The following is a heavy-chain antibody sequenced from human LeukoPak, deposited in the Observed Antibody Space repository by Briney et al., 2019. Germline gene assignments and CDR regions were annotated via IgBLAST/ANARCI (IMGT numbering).Heavy chain of an antibody. CDR3: ARDKREMAKVAFDI. J-gene: IGHJ3*02. CDR2: ISSSSSYI. D-gene: IGHD5-24*01. CDR1: GFTFSSYS. V-gene: IGHV3-21*01. Sequence: GGSLRLSCAASGFTFSSYSMNWVRQAPGKGLEWVSSISSSSSYIYYADSVKGRFTISRDNAKNSLYLQMNSLRAEDTAVYYCARDKREMAKVAFDIWGHGTIVTVSS.